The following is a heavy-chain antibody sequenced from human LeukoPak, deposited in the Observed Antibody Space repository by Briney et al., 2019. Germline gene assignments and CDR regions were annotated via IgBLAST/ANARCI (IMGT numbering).Heavy chain of an antibody. Sequence: SETLSLTCTVSGGSISSYYWRWIRQPPGKALVWVGYIYYSGSTNYNPSLKSRVTISVDPSKNPFSLKLSSVTAADPAVYYCAGADYYDSSYWFDPWGQGTLVTVSS. J-gene: IGHJ5*02. CDR3: AGADYYDSSYWFDP. CDR1: GGSISSYY. CDR2: IYYSGST. D-gene: IGHD3-22*01. V-gene: IGHV4-59*01.